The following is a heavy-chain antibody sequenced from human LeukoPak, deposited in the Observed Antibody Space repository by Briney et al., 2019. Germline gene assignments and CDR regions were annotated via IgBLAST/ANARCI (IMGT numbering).Heavy chain of an antibody. CDR3: ARGPPNSYCSSTSCQHYYYYYMDV. V-gene: IGHV3-11*04. Sequence: PSGSLRLSCAASGFSFSDYYMSWIRQAPGKGLEWVSYISSSGSTIYYADSVKGRFTIYRDNAKNSLYLQMNSLRAEDTAVYYCARGPPNSYCSSTSCQHYYYYYMDVWGKGTTVTVSS. CDR1: GFSFSDYY. CDR2: ISSSGSTI. J-gene: IGHJ6*03. D-gene: IGHD2-2*01.